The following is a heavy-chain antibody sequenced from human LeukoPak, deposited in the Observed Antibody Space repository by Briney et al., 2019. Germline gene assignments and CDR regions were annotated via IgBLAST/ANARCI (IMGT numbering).Heavy chain of an antibody. V-gene: IGHV3-23*01. CDR2: ISGSGSST. Sequence: PGGSLRLSCAASGFTFSSSAMSWVRQAPGKGLEWVSAISGSGSSTYYADSVKGRFTISRDNSKSMLYLQLNSLRAEDTALYYCAKSPIAAAGTRYFQYWGQGTLVIVSS. J-gene: IGHJ1*01. D-gene: IGHD6-13*01. CDR1: GFTFSSSA. CDR3: AKSPIAAAGTRYFQY.